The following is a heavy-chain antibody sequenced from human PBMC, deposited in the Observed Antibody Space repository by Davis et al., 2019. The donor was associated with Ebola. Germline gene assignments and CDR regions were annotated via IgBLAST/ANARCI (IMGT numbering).Heavy chain of an antibody. D-gene: IGHD3-10*01. Sequence: MPGGSLRLSCAVSGGSISSSNWWSWVRQPPGKGLEWIGEIYHSGSTNYNPSLKSRVTISVDKSKNQLSLKLSSVTAADTAVYYCARESFSSGSYYTGYYYGMDVWGQGTTVTVS. CDR2: IYHSGST. CDR3: ARESFSSGSYYTGYYYGMDV. CDR1: GGSISSSNW. J-gene: IGHJ6*02. V-gene: IGHV4-4*02.